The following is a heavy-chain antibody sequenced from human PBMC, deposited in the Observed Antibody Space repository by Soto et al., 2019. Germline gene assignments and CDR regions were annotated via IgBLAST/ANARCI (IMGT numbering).Heavy chain of an antibody. Sequence: EVQLVESGGGLVQPGGSLKLSCVASGFTFSGSAMHWVRQASGKGLAWVGRIRSKANTYATAYAVSVKGRFTISRDDSRNTAYLQMNSLKTEDTAVYYCARGVYDFWSGDPNGLDSWGQGTVVTVSS. V-gene: IGHV3-73*02. CDR1: GFTFSGSA. D-gene: IGHD3-3*01. CDR3: ARGVYDFWSGDPNGLDS. CDR2: IRSKANTYAT. J-gene: IGHJ4*02.